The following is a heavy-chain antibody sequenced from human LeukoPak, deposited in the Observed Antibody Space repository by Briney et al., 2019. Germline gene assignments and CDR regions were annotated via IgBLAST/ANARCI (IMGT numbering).Heavy chain of an antibody. CDR1: GGSISSYY. D-gene: IGHD3-10*01. CDR3: ASLYGSGSYSQAVDV. Sequence: SETLSLTCTVSGGSISSYYWSWIRQPAGKGLEWIGRIYTSGSTNYNPSLKSRVTMSVDTSKNQFSLKLSSVTAADTAVYYCASLYGSGSYSQAVDVWGKGTTVTISS. V-gene: IGHV4-4*07. J-gene: IGHJ6*04. CDR2: IYTSGST.